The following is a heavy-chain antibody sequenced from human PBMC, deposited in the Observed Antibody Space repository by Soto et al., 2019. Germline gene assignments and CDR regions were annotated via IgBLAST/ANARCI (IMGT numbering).Heavy chain of an antibody. CDR1: GFTFSSYG. D-gene: IGHD3-10*01. Sequence: GGSLRLSCAASGFTFSSYGMHWVRQAPGKGLEWVAVIWYDGSNKYYADSVKGRFTISRDNSKNTLYLQMNSLGAEDTAVYYCARDHGLLWFGEFRGTFDYWGQGTLVTVSS. V-gene: IGHV3-33*01. J-gene: IGHJ4*02. CDR3: ARDHGLLWFGEFRGTFDY. CDR2: IWYDGSNK.